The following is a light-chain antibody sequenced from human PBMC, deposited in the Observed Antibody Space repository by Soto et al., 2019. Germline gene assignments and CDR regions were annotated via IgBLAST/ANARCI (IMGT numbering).Light chain of an antibody. CDR1: QSVSSSY. J-gene: IGKJ1*01. Sequence: EIVLTQSPGTLSLSPGERATLSCRASQSVSSSYLAWYQQKPGQAPRLLIYGASSRATGIPDRFNGSGSGTDFTLTISRLWPEDFAVYYCQQYGRCTCGHGTKV. CDR2: GAS. V-gene: IGKV3-20*01. CDR3: QQYGRCT.